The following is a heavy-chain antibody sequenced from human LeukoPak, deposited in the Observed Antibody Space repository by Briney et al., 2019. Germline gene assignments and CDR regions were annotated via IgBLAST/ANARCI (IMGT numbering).Heavy chain of an antibody. CDR3: TKAPPGKFDP. Sequence: GGSLRLSCAASGFTFSSYSMTWVRQAPGRGLEWVSYISSSSGTIYYADSVKGRFTISRDNSKNTLYLQMNSLRAEDTAMYYCTKAPPGKFDPWGQGTLVTVSS. J-gene: IGHJ5*02. CDR2: ISSSSGTI. D-gene: IGHD3-10*01. V-gene: IGHV3-48*01. CDR1: GFTFSSYS.